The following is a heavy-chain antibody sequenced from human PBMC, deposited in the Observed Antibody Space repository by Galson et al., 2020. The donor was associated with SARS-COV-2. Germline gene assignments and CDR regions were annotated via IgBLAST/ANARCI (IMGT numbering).Heavy chain of an antibody. V-gene: IGHV3-33*01. Sequence: GGSMRLSCAASGFTFSSYGMHWVRQAPGKGLEWVAVIWYDGSNKYYADSVKGRFTISRDNSKNTLYLQMNSLRAEDTAVYYCARSPVYDFWSGHQSQYYLDYWGQGTLVTVSS. CDR2: IWYDGSNK. J-gene: IGHJ4*02. CDR3: ARSPVYDFWSGHQSQYYLDY. CDR1: GFTFSSYG. D-gene: IGHD3-3*01.